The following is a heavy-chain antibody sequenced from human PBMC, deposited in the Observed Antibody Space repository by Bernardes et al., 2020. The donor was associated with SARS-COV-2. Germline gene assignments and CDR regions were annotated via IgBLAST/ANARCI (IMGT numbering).Heavy chain of an antibody. CDR1: GFTFSSYW. J-gene: IGHJ6*02. D-gene: IGHD3-10*01. V-gene: IGHV3-74*01. CDR2: DNGGGSET. Sequence: GGAPRPPCEAPGFTFSSYWMHLVRHVPGKGLGWGSPDNGGGSETIYADSVEGRFTISRDNAKNTLYVQMNSLRAEDTAVYYCARKSGHDYGMDVWGQGTTVTVSS. CDR3: ARKSGHDYGMDV.